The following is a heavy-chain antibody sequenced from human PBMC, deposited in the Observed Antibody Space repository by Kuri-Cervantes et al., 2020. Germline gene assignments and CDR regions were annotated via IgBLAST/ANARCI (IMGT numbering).Heavy chain of an antibody. V-gene: IGHV3-48*02. Sequence: GESLKISCTASGFNFSNYSMNWVRQAPGKGLEWISYISSRTSTIYYADSVKGRFTISRDNAKNTLFLQMNSLRDEDTAVYYCARETYFKSDYWGQGTLVTVSS. J-gene: IGHJ4*02. CDR2: ISSRTSTI. CDR1: GFNFSNYS. D-gene: IGHD3-10*01. CDR3: ARETYFKSDY.